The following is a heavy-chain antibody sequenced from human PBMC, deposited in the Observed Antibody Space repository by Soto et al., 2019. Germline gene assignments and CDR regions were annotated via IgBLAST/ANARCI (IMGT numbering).Heavy chain of an antibody. CDR3: ARDLMFGGDWFDP. V-gene: IGHV3-7*01. J-gene: IGHJ5*02. Sequence: GGSLRLSCAASGFTFSSYWMSWVRQAPGKGLEWVANIKQDGSEKYYVDSVKGRFTISRDNAKNSLYLQMNSLRAEDTAVYYCARDLMFGGDWFDPWGQGTLVTVSS. D-gene: IGHD3-10*02. CDR2: IKQDGSEK. CDR1: GFTFSSYW.